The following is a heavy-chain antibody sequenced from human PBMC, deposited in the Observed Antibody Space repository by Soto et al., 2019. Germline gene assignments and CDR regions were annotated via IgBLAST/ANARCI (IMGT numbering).Heavy chain of an antibody. Sequence: GGSLRLSCAASGFPFCSYGMHWVRQAPGKGLDWVGVIWYDGSNKDYAESVKGRFTISRDNSKNMLYLQMNSLRADDTAVYYCANSINWGQGTRVTVSS. J-gene: IGHJ4*02. CDR1: GFPFCSYG. V-gene: IGHV3-33*03. CDR3: ANSIN. CDR2: IWYDGSNK.